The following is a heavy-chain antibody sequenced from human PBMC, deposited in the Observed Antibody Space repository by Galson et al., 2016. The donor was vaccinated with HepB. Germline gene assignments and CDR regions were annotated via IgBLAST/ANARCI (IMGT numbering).Heavy chain of an antibody. V-gene: IGHV4-31*03. J-gene: IGHJ4*02. Sequence: TLSLTCTVSGGSISSDFYYWSWIRQHPGKGLEWIGYIYYSGDTYYNPSLQSRVIISVDTSKNQFSLKVKSVTAADTAVYYCARGHYHSSGRAYLFDYWGRGTLVTVSS. CDR3: ARGHYHSSGRAYLFDY. CDR1: GGSISSDFYY. CDR2: IYYSGDT. D-gene: IGHD3-10*01.